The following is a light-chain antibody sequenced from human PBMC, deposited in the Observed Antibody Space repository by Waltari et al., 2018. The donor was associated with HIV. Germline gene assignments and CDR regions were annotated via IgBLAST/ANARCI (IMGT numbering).Light chain of an antibody. CDR3: AAWDDSLSGRGV. CDR2: RNY. V-gene: IGLV1-47*01. Sequence: QSVLTQPPSASGTPGQRVTISCSGSSSNIGSKYVYWYQQLPGTAPKLLIYRNYQRPSGDPDRVLGSKSGTSASLAISGLRSEDEADYYCAAWDDSLSGRGVFGGGTKLTVL. J-gene: IGLJ2*01. CDR1: SSNIGSKY.